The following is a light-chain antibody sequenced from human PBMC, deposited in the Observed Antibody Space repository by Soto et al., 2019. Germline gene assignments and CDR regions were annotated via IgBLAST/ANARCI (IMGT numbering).Light chain of an antibody. CDR1: QSVLYSSNNKNY. J-gene: IGKJ4*01. CDR3: QQYYSTPLT. Sequence: DIVMTQSPDSLAVSLGERATINCKSSQSVLYSSNNKNYLAWYQQKPGQPPKLLIYWASTRESGVPDRFSGSRSGKDFTLTISSLQAEDVAVYYCQQYYSTPLTFGGGTKVEIK. CDR2: WAS. V-gene: IGKV4-1*01.